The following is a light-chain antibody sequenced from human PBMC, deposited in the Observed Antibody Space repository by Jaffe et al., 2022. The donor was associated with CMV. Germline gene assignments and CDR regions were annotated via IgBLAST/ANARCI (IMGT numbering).Light chain of an antibody. CDR1: SSDVGIYNL. J-gene: IGLJ3*02. CDR3: SSYAGSSTWV. Sequence: QSALTQPASVSGSPGQSITISCTGTSSDVGIYNLVSWYQQHPGKAPKLMIYEVTKRPSGVSDRFSGSKSGNTASLTISGLQAEDEADYYCSSYAGSSTWVFGGGTKLTVL. V-gene: IGLV2-23*02. CDR2: EVT.